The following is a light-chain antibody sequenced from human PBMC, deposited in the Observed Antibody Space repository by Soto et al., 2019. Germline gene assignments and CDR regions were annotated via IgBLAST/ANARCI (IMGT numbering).Light chain of an antibody. CDR1: SSDVGGYNH. J-gene: IGLJ1*01. V-gene: IGLV2-11*01. Sequence: QSVLTQPRSVSGSPGQSVTISCTGTSSDVGGYNHVSWYQQHPGKAPKLMISGVTKRPSGVPDRFSGSKSGNTASLTISGLQAEDEPDYYCCSYAGSIYVFGTGTKVTVL. CDR3: CSYAGSIYV. CDR2: GVT.